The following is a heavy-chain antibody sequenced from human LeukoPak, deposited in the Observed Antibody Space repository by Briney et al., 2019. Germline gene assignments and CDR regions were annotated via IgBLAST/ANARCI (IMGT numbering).Heavy chain of an antibody. J-gene: IGHJ5*02. Sequence: ASVKVSCQASGYTFTGYHMHWVRQAPGQGVEWMGWINPNSGGTNYAQKSQGRVTMTRDTSISTAYMELSRLRSDDTAVYYCARFPGGSDNPNWFDPWGQGTLVTVSS. CDR1: GYTFTGYH. V-gene: IGHV1-2*02. CDR2: INPNSGGT. CDR3: ARFPGGSDNPNWFDP. D-gene: IGHD1-1*01.